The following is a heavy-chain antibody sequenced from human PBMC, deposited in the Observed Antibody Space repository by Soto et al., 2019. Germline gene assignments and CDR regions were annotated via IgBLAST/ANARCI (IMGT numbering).Heavy chain of an antibody. CDR2: IWYDGSNK. V-gene: IGHV3-33*01. CDR3: ARDFGGSDPGSSYYYYGMDV. D-gene: IGHD3-16*01. CDR1: GFTFSSYG. J-gene: IGHJ6*02. Sequence: GGSLRLSCAASGFTFSSYGMHWVRQAPGKGLEWVAVIWYDGSNKYYADSVKGRFTISRDNSKNTLYLQMNSLRAEDTAVYYCARDFGGSDPGSSYYYYGMDVWGQGTTVTVSS.